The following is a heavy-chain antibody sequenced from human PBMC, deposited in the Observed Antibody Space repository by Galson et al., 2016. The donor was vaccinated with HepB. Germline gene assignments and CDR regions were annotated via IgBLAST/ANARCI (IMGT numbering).Heavy chain of an antibody. CDR1: GGSISSSSYY. CDR3: ARTLKFKDDYSKNYYYYGMDV. V-gene: IGHV4-39*01. J-gene: IGHJ6*04. Sequence: LSLTCTVSGGSISSSSYYWGWIRQPPGKGLEWIGYIYYSGSTYYKPSLKSRVTISVDTSKNQFSLKLSSVTAADTAIYYCARTLKFKDDYSKNYYYYGMDVWGKGTTVTVSS. CDR2: IYYSGST. D-gene: IGHD4-11*01.